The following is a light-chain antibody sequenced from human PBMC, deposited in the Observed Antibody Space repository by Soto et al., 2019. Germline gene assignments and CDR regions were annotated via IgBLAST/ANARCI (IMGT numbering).Light chain of an antibody. CDR3: QQYGRSPPWT. Sequence: VLSQSPGALSLSPGEGATLSCRASQSVSTSLAWYQQKPGQAPRLLIYGASTRATGIPDRFSGSGSGTDFTLTISRLEPEDFAVYYCQQYGRSPPWTFGQGTKVDIK. V-gene: IGKV3-20*01. J-gene: IGKJ1*01. CDR1: QSVSTS. CDR2: GAS.